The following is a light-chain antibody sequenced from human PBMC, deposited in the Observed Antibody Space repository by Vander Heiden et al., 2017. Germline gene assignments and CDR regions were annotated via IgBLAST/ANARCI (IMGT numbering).Light chain of an antibody. V-gene: IGLV3-1*01. CDR1: KLGDKY. CDR3: QAWDSSTVV. CDR2: QDS. J-gene: IGLJ2*01. Sequence: YELTQPPSVSVSPGPPASITCSGDKLGDKYACWYQQKPGQSPVLVIYQDSKRPSGIPERFSGSNSGNTATLTISGTQAMDEADYYCQAWDSSTVVFGGGTKLTVL.